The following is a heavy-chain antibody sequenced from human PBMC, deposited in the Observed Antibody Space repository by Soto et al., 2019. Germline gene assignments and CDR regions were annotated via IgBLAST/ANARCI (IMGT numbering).Heavy chain of an antibody. V-gene: IGHV1-69*01. J-gene: IGHJ5*02. CDR1: GGTFSSYA. CDR2: IIPIFGTA. D-gene: IGHD1-26*01. CDR3: APTPPFLQRVGVNGHWFDP. Sequence: QVQLVQSGAEVKKPGSSVKVSCKASGGTFSSYAISWVRQAPGQGLEWMGGIIPIFGTANYAQKFQGRVTITADESTSTAYMELSSLRSEDTAVYYCAPTPPFLQRVGVNGHWFDPWGQGTLVTVST.